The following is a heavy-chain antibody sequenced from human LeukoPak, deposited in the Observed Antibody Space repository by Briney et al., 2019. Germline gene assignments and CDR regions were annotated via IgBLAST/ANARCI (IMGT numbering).Heavy chain of an antibody. CDR1: GASISSSY. D-gene: IGHD4-17*01. CDR3: ARATVTAWYFDL. Sequence: SETLSLTCTVSGASISSSYWSWIRQPPGKGLEWIGYIYYTGSTNYNPSLKSRVTISVDTSKNQFFLKLSSVTAADTAVYYCARATVTAWYFDLWGRGTLVTVSS. V-gene: IGHV4-59*01. CDR2: IYYTGST. J-gene: IGHJ2*01.